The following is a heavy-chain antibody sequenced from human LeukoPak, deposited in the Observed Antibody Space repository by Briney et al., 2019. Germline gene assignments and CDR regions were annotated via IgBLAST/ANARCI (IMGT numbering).Heavy chain of an antibody. D-gene: IGHD3-16*02. CDR1: VGSIRRYY. Sequence: SQTLSLTCAVSVGSIRRYYSSWIRHPPGKGLEWAGYISYRGSTHYNPSLKSRVTISQDTPKNQFSLKLSSVAAADAGVYYCGRRRHDYVWGRYRSSNWFVPWGQGTLVSVSS. V-gene: IGHV4-59*01. J-gene: IGHJ5*02. CDR3: GRRRHDYVWGRYRSSNWFVP. CDR2: ISYRGST.